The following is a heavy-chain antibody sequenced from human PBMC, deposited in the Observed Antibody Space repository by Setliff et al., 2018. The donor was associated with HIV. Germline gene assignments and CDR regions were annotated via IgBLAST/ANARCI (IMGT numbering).Heavy chain of an antibody. V-gene: IGHV5-51*01. CDR2: IYPGDSDT. D-gene: IGHD6-25*01. J-gene: IGHJ4*02. Sequence: GESLKISCKGSGYSFTSHWIGWVRQVPGKGLEWMGIIYPGDSDTRYSPSFQGQVTISADKSISTAYLQWSSLKASDTAMYYCVRYIGAAAGYIDHWGQGTLVTV. CDR3: VRYIGAAAGYIDH. CDR1: GYSFTSHW.